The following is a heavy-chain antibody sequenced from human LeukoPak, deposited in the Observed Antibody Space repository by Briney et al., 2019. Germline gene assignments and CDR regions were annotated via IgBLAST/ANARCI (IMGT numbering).Heavy chain of an antibody. J-gene: IGHJ4*02. D-gene: IGHD6-6*01. CDR1: GGSISSGGYY. CDR3: ARDEGIAARRRLDY. Sequence: SQTLSLTCTVSGGSISSGGYYWSWIRQPPGKGLEWIGYIYHSGSTYYNPSLKSRVTISVDRSKNQFSLKLSSVTAADTAVYYCARDEGIAARRRLDYWGQGTLVTVST. CDR2: IYHSGST. V-gene: IGHV4-30-2*01.